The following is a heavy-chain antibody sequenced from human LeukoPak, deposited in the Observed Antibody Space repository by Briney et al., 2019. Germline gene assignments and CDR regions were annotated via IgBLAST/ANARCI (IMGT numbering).Heavy chain of an antibody. CDR1: GFTFSDYY. CDR3: AKAVYYYYMDV. J-gene: IGHJ6*03. CDR2: ISSSGSTI. V-gene: IGHV3-11*04. Sequence: GGSLRLSCAASGFTFSDYYMSWIRQAPGRGLEWVSYISSSGSTIYYADSVKGRFTISRDNSKNTLYLQMNSLRAEDTAVYYCAKAVYYYYMDVWGKGTTVTVSS.